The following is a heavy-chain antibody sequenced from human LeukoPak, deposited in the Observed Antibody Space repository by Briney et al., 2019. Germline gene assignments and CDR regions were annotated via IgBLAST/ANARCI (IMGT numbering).Heavy chain of an antibody. V-gene: IGHV4-4*07. CDR3: ARDLAASWFDP. J-gene: IGHJ5*02. CDR2: IYTSGST. CDR1: GGSISSYY. Sequence: SETLSLTCTVSGGSISSYYWSWIRQPAGKGLEWSGRIYTSGSTNYNPSLKSRATMSVDTSKNQFSLKLSSVPAADTAVYYCARDLAASWFDPWGQGTLVTVSS.